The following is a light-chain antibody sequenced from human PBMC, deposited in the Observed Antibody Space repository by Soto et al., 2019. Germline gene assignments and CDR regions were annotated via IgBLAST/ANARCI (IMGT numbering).Light chain of an antibody. CDR2: GNN. Sequence: SVLTQAPSASGTPGQRVTISCSGSSANIGTNTVNWYQQLPGTAPKLLIYGNNNRPSGVPARFSGSKSGTSASLAIAGLQAEDEGDYYCQSYDSSLSGYVFXTGTKVTVL. J-gene: IGLJ1*01. CDR1: SANIGTNT. CDR3: QSYDSSLSGYV. V-gene: IGLV1-44*01.